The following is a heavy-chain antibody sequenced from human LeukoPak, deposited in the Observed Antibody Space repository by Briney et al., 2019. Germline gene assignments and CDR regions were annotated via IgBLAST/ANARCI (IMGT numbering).Heavy chain of an antibody. V-gene: IGHV4-59*11. CDR1: GGSISSHY. CDR3: ARGKLQHWFDS. CDR2: IYYSGST. Sequence: SETLSLTCTVSGGSISSHYWNWIRQPPGKGLEWIGYIYYSGSTNYNPSLKSRVTISVDRSKNQFSLKLSSVTAADTAAYYCARGKLQHWFDSWGQGTLVTVSS. D-gene: IGHD4-11*01. J-gene: IGHJ5*01.